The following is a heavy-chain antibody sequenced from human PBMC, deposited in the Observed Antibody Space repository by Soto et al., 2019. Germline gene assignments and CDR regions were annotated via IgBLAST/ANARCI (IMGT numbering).Heavy chain of an antibody. CDR1: GFAFNNYG. D-gene: IGHD2-2*01. J-gene: IGHJ4*02. Sequence: GESLKISCTVSGFAFNNYGINWVRQAPGKGLEWVSSISKSDYTYYSDSVKGRFTISRDSAKNSVSLQMNTLRVEDTAVYYCAREDSIIIPAVSDFWGQGTLVTVSS. CDR3: AREDSIIIPAVSDF. V-gene: IGHV3-21*01. CDR2: ISKSDYT.